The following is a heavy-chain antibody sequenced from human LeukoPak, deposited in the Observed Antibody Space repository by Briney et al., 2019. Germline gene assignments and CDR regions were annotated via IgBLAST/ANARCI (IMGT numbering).Heavy chain of an antibody. CDR2: ISHTGDI. CDR1: GGSFSNYY. J-gene: IGHJ5*02. D-gene: IGHD1-1*01. CDR3: ARVPDITARPCDT. Sequence: SSETLSLTCAVYGGSFSNYYWTWIRLTPGRGLEWIGEISHTGDIVNYNPSLRSRVTISVDSSKKQFSLKLTSVTAADTGVYYCARVPDITARPCDTWGPGTLVTVSS. V-gene: IGHV4-34*01.